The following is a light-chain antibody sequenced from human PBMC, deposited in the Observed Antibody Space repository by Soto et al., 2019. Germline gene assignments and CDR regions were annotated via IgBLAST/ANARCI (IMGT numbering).Light chain of an antibody. CDR1: SSDVGGYKY. Sequence: QSVLTQPASVSGSPGQSITISCTGTSSDVGGYKYVSWYQHHPGKAPKVMIYEVSNRPSGVSNRFSGSKSGNTASLTISGLQAEDEADYYCSSYTSSSARVFGGGTKLTVL. CDR3: SSYTSSSARV. V-gene: IGLV2-14*01. CDR2: EVS. J-gene: IGLJ3*02.